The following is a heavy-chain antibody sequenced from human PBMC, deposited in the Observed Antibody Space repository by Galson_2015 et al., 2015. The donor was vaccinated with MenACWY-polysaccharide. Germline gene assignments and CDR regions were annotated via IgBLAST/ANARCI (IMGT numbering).Heavy chain of an antibody. CDR1: HGSITSYY. V-gene: IGHV4-4*07. J-gene: IGHJ2*01. CDR3: ARRHLGNLYFDL. CDR2: IHASGST. D-gene: IGHD7-27*01. Sequence: ATLSLPCPVSHGSITSYYWRWLRQSAGKGLQWIGRIHASGSTTYNPLFERRVAMSVDMPKNQFSLRLTSVTAADTAVYYCARRHLGNLYFDLCGRGTLVTVSS.